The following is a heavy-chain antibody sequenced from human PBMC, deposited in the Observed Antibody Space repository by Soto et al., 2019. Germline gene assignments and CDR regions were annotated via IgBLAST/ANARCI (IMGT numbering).Heavy chain of an antibody. CDR1: GFTFSSYW. CDR3: AREGDGYNDL. V-gene: IGHV3-74*01. J-gene: IGHJ5*02. D-gene: IGHD5-12*01. CDR2: INSDGSST. Sequence: EVQLVESGGGLVQPGGSLRLSCASSGFTFSSYWMHWVRQAPGKGLVWVSRINSDGSSTSYADSVKGRFTISRDKAKNTLYLQMNSLRAEDTAVYDCAREGDGYNDLWGQGTLVTVSS.